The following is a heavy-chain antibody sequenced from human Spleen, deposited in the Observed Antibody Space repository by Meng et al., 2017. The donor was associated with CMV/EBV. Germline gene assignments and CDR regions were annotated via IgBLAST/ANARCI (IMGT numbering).Heavy chain of an antibody. D-gene: IGHD3-10*01. V-gene: IGHV3-30*04. CDR2: ISNDGSIQ. Sequence: GGSLRLSCAASGFTFSNYAMTWVRQTPGKGLEWVAVISNDGSIQYYADSLKGRFTISRDNSKNTLYLQMNSLRDVDTAVYYCARENYFRSGTYYTLGAFDYWGQGTLVTVSS. CDR3: ARENYFRSGTYYTLGAFDY. J-gene: IGHJ4*01. CDR1: GFTFSNYA.